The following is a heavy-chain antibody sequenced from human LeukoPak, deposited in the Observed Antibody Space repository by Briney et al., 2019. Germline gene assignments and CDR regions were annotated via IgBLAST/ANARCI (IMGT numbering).Heavy chain of an antibody. Sequence: PGGSLRLSCAASGFTFSGSAMHWVRQASGKGLEWVGRIRSKANSYATAYAASVKGRFTISRDDSKDTAYLQMNSLKTEDTAVYYCTRRSEPPYYYYGMDVWGQGTTVTVSS. CDR3: TRRSEPPYYYYGMDV. J-gene: IGHJ6*02. CDR2: IRSKANSYAT. CDR1: GFTFSGSA. V-gene: IGHV3-73*01.